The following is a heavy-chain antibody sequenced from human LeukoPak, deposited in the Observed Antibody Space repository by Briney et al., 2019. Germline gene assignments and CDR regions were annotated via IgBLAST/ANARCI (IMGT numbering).Heavy chain of an antibody. CDR1: GFTFSSYW. J-gene: IGHJ4*02. V-gene: IGHV3-74*01. CDR3: AKGSGGSCYSATDH. Sequence: GGSLRLSCAASGFTFSSYWMHWVRQAPGKGLVWVSRINSDGSSTSYADSVKGRFTISRDNAKNTLYLQMNSLRAEDTAVYYCAKGSGGSCYSATDHWGQGTLVTVSS. CDR2: INSDGSST. D-gene: IGHD2-15*01.